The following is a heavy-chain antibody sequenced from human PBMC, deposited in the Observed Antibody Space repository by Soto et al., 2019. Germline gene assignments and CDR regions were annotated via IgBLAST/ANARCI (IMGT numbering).Heavy chain of an antibody. CDR2: IGTAGDT. J-gene: IGHJ4*02. Sequence: GGSLRLSCAASGFTFSSYDMHWVRQATGKGLEWVSAIGTAGDTYYPGSVKGRFTISRENAKNSLYLQMNSLRAEDTAVYYCARMSSSYYYGSGSPHFDYWGQGTLVTVSS. V-gene: IGHV3-13*01. CDR1: GFTFSSYD. D-gene: IGHD3-10*01. CDR3: ARMSSSYYYGSGSPHFDY.